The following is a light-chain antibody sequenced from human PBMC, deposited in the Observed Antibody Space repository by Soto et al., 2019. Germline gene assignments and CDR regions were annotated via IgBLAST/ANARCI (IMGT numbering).Light chain of an antibody. CDR3: CSYAGSYALGV. Sequence: QSALTQPRSVSGSPGQSVTISCTGTSSDVGGYNYVSWYQQHPGKAPKLMIYDVSKRPSGVPDRFSGSKSGNTASLTISGLPAEDEADYYCCSYAGSYALGVFGGGTKLTVL. J-gene: IGLJ3*02. V-gene: IGLV2-11*01. CDR1: SSDVGGYNY. CDR2: DVS.